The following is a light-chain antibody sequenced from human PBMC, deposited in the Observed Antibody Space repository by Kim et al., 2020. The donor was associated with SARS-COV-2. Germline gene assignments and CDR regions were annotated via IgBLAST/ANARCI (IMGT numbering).Light chain of an antibody. CDR1: KLGYKY. CDR2: QDS. Sequence: SGSPGQTASITCSGDKLGYKYACWYQQKPGQSPVLVIYQDSKRPSGIPERFSGSNSGNTATLTISGTQAMDEADYYCQAWDSSTEVFGTGTKVTVL. CDR3: QAWDSSTEV. J-gene: IGLJ1*01. V-gene: IGLV3-1*01.